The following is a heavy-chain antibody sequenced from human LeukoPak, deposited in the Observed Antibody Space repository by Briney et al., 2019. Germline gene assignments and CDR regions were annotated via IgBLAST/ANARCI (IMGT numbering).Heavy chain of an antibody. CDR1: GFTSSSYW. J-gene: IGHJ4*02. Sequence: GGSLRLSCAASGFTSSSYWMHWVRQAPGKGLVWVSRINSDGSSTSYADSVKGRFTISRDNAKNTLYLQMNSLRAEDTAVYYCARDPELFGGRNYDSSGYYWGQGTLVTVSS. CDR3: ARDPELFGGRNYDSSGYY. D-gene: IGHD3-22*01. CDR2: INSDGSST. V-gene: IGHV3-74*01.